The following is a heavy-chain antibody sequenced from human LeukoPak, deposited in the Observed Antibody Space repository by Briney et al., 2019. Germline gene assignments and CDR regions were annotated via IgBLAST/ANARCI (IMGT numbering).Heavy chain of an antibody. CDR3: ARESGSNHAFDI. V-gene: IGHV3-23*01. D-gene: IGHD1-26*01. Sequence: PGRSLRLSCAASGFTFSSYAMSWVRQAPGKGLEWVSAISGSGGSAYYADSVKGRFTISRDNSKNTLYLQMNSVRAEDTAVYYCARESGSNHAFDIWGQGTMVTVSS. CDR1: GFTFSSYA. CDR2: ISGSGGSA. J-gene: IGHJ3*02.